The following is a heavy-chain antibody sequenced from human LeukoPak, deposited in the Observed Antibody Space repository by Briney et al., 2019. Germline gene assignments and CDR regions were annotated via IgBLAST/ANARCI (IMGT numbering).Heavy chain of an antibody. CDR1: GGTFSSYA. J-gene: IGHJ4*02. CDR3: ARESRYYGSGSYCRY. CDR2: IIPIFGTA. V-gene: IGHV1-69*13. Sequence: ASVKVSCKASGGTFSSYAISWVRQAPGQGLEWMGGIIPIFGTANYAQKFQGRVTITADESTSTAYMELSSLRSEDTAVYYCARESRYYGSGSYCRYWGQGTLVTVSS. D-gene: IGHD3-10*01.